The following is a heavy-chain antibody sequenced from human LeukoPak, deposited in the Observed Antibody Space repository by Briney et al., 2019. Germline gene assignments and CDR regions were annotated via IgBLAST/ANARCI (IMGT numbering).Heavy chain of an antibody. Sequence: ASVKVSCKASGYTFTGYYMHWVRQAPGQGLEWMGWINPNSGGTNYAQKFQGRVTMTRDTSISTAYMELSRLRSDDTAVYYCARVTQLEPTWFDPWGQGTLVTVSS. V-gene: IGHV1-2*02. D-gene: IGHD1-1*01. CDR3: ARVTQLEPTWFDP. J-gene: IGHJ5*02. CDR1: GYTFTGYY. CDR2: INPNSGGT.